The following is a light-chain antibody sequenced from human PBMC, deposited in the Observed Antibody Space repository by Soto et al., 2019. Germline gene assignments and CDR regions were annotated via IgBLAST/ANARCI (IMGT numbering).Light chain of an antibody. V-gene: IGKV3-20*01. CDR1: QSVSSRF. CDR2: GAS. J-gene: IGKJ3*01. Sequence: EIVLTQSPGTLSLSPGERATFSCRASQSVSSRFLAWYQQKPGQAPRLLIYGASSRATGIPDRFSGSGSGTDFTLTISRLEPEDLAVYYCHYYDDSPPFPFGPGTKVDIK. CDR3: HYYDDSPPFP.